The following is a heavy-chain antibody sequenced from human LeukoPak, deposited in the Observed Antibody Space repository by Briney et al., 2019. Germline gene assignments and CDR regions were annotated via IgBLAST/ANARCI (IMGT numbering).Heavy chain of an antibody. CDR3: ARVDPHYYYYMDV. D-gene: IGHD3/OR15-3a*01. CDR1: GGSISSYY. V-gene: IGHV4-59*01. J-gene: IGHJ6*03. Sequence: SETLSLTCTVSGGSISSYYWRWIRQPPGKGLEWIGYIYYSGSTNYNPSLKSRVTISVDTSKNQFSLKLSSVTAADTAVYYCARVDPHYYYYMDVWGKGTTVTVSS. CDR2: IYYSGST.